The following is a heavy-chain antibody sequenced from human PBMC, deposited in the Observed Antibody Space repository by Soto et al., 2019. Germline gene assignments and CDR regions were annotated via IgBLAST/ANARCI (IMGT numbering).Heavy chain of an antibody. J-gene: IGHJ6*02. D-gene: IGHD3-3*01. V-gene: IGHV4-38-2*01. CDR2: IYHSGST. Sequence: PSETLSLTCAVSGYSISSGYYWGWIRQPPGKGLEWIGSIYHSGSTYYNPSLKSRVTISVDTSKNQFSLKLSSVTAADTAVYYCARGSGIYDFWSGYYSHYSYYGMDVWGQGTTVTVSS. CDR3: ARGSGIYDFWSGYYSHYSYYGMDV. CDR1: GYSISSGYY.